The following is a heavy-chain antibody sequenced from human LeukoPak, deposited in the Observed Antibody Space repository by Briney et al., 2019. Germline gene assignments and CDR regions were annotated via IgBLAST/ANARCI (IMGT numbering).Heavy chain of an antibody. Sequence: SETLSLTCTVSGGSMSPYHWGWIRQPPGKGLEWTGYIYYSGSTNYNPSLKSRVTISVDTSKNQFSLKLSSVTAADTAIYYCARQSYYYVAPFDYWGQGTLVTVSS. CDR3: ARQSYYYVAPFDY. CDR2: IYYSGST. D-gene: IGHD3-10*02. CDR1: GGSMSPYH. V-gene: IGHV4-59*08. J-gene: IGHJ4*02.